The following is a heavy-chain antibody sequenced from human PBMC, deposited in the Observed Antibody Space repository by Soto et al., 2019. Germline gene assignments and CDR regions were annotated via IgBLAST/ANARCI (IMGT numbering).Heavy chain of an antibody. CDR2: ISYDGSSE. CDR1: GFSFSSFG. Sequence: QVYLVESGGGVVQPERSLRLSCAASGFSFSSFGMHWVRQAPGKGLEWVAAISYDGSSEYYADSVKGRFTISRDNSKGTMYLQMNSLRAEDTAVYCCTIRRKSYLVSSQQLFNYWGQGTLVTVSS. CDR3: TIRRKSYLVSSQQLFNY. V-gene: IGHV3-30*03. J-gene: IGHJ4*02. D-gene: IGHD2-21*01.